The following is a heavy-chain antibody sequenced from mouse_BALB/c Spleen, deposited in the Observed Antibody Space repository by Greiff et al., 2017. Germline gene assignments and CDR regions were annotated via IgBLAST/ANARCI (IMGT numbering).Heavy chain of an antibody. J-gene: IGHJ3*01. CDR2: INPSNGGT. CDR1: GYTFTSYY. D-gene: IGHD1-1*01. V-gene: IGHV1S81*02. Sequence: GQLQQSGAELVKPGASVKLSCKASGYTFTSYYMYWVKQRPGQGLEWIGEINPSNGGTNFNEKFKSKATLTVDKSSSTAYMQLSSLTSEDSAVYYCTRNYGSSYWFAYWGQGTLVTVSA. CDR3: TRNYGSSYWFAY.